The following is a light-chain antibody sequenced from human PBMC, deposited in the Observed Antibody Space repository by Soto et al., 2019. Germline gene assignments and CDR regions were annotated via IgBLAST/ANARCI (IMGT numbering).Light chain of an antibody. V-gene: IGKV1-9*01. Sequence: DVQLTQSPSFLSASVGDRVTITCRASQGTTNYLAWFQQKPGKAPKLLIYGASTLQSGVPSRFSGSGSGTEFTLTISSLQPEDFATYYCQYYNDYCWTFGQGTKVEIK. CDR3: QYYNDYCWT. CDR2: GAS. J-gene: IGKJ1*01. CDR1: QGTTNY.